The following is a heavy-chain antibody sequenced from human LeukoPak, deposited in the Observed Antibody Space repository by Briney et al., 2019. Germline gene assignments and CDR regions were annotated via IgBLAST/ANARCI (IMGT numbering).Heavy chain of an antibody. D-gene: IGHD1-1*01. V-gene: IGHV4-31*03. Sequence: SEALSLTCTASCGSISSGGYYWSWLRQHPGRGLEWIGYIYYSGSTYYNPSLKSRVTISLDTSKNQFSLKLSSVIAADTAVYYCAGRGAYSFDYWGQGTLVTVSS. CDR1: CGSISSGGYY. CDR3: AGRGAYSFDY. J-gene: IGHJ4*02. CDR2: IYYSGST.